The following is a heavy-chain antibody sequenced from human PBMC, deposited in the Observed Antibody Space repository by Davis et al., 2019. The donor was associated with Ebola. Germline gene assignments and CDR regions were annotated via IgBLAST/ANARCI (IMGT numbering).Heavy chain of an antibody. CDR2: IYYSGST. CDR1: GGSISSYY. V-gene: IGHV4-59*01. J-gene: IGHJ4*02. Sequence: PSETLSLTCTVSGGSISSYYWSWIRQPPGKGLEWIGYIYYSGSTNYNPSLKSRVTISVDTSKNQFSLKLSSVTAADTAVYYCARGGDVDTAMGHPDYFDYWGQGTLVTVSS. CDR3: ARGGDVDTAMGHPDYFDY. D-gene: IGHD5-18*01.